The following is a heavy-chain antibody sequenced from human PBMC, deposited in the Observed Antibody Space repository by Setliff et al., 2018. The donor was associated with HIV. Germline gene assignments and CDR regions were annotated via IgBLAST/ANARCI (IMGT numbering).Heavy chain of an antibody. Sequence: SETLSLTCAVSGDSVSGPNYNWGWIRQPPGKGLEWIGTISFRGSTSYNPSLKSRVTISMDTSRNQFSLKLTSMTAADTAVYYCAREPDYWGQGTLVTVSS. V-gene: IGHV4-39*01. CDR3: AREPDY. CDR1: GDSVSGPNYN. D-gene: IGHD1-1*01. CDR2: ISFRGST. J-gene: IGHJ4*02.